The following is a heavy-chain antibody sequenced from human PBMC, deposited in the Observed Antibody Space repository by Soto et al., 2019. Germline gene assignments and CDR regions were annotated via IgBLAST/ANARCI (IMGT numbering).Heavy chain of an antibody. CDR3: AKYGGIAARRFGNWFDP. D-gene: IGHD6-6*01. J-gene: IGHJ5*02. V-gene: IGHV3-23*01. CDR1: GFTFSAYV. CDR2: ISGSGGST. Sequence: GGSLRLSCAASGFTFSAYVMSWVRQAPGKGLEWVSAISGSGGSTYYADSVKGRFTISRDNSKNTLYLQMNSLRAEDTAVYYCAKYGGIAARRFGNWFDPWGQGTLVTVSS.